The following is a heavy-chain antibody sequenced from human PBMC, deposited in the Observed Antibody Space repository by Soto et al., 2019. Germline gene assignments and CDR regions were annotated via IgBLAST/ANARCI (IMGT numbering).Heavy chain of an antibody. CDR3: ARGDTPMITGMDSFDI. Sequence: EVKLVQSGGGLVQPGGSLRLSCVASGFTFSTYAMSWVRQAPGKGLEWVAGIGASDGGTYYADSVKGRFTISRDNARNSLYLQMDSLRAEDTAVYFCARGDTPMITGMDSFDIWGQGTMVTVSS. CDR2: IGASDGGT. CDR1: GFTFSTYA. V-gene: IGHV3-23*04. J-gene: IGHJ3*02. D-gene: IGHD5-18*01.